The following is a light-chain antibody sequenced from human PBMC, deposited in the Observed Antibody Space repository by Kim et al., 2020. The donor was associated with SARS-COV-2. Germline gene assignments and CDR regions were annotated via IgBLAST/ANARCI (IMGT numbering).Light chain of an antibody. CDR2: KDS. CDR3: QSADSSGTWV. V-gene: IGLV3-25*03. J-gene: IGLJ3*02. CDR1: ALPKQY. Sequence: SYELTQPPSVSVSPGQTARITCSGDALPKQYAYWYQQKPAQAPVLLIYKDSERPSGIPERFSGSSSGTTVTLTISGVQAEDEADYYCQSADSSGTWVFGG.